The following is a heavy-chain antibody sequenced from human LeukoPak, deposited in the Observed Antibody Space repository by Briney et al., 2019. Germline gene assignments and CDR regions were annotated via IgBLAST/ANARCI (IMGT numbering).Heavy chain of an antibody. Sequence: PSETLSLTCTVSGGSITSSNYFWGWIRQPPGQGLEWIGSIYYGGTTYYNPSLRSRVTISVETSKNQFSLKLSSVTAADTAVYYCTKYDSWSGYRDYWGQGTLVTVSS. J-gene: IGHJ4*02. CDR2: IYYGGTT. CDR1: GGSITSSNYF. CDR3: TKYDSWSGYRDY. V-gene: IGHV4-39*01. D-gene: IGHD3-3*01.